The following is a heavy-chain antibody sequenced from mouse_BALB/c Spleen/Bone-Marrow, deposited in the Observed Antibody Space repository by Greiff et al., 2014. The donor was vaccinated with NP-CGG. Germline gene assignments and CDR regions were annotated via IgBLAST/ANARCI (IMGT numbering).Heavy chain of an antibody. V-gene: IGHV1-15*01. CDR3: TREGYYGSSPAWFPY. D-gene: IGHD1-1*01. CDR2: IDPETGGT. CDR1: GYTFTDYE. J-gene: IGHJ3*01. Sequence: VQLQQSGVELVRPGASVTLSCKASGYTFTDYEMHWVKQTPVHGLEWIGTIDPETGGTAYNQKFKGKATLTADKSSSTAYMGLRSLTSGDSAVYYCTREGYYGSSPAWFPYWGQGTLVTVSA.